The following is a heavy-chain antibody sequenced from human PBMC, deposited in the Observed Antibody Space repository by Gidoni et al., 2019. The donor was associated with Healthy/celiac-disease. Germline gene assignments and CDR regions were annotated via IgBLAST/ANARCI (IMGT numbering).Heavy chain of an antibody. CDR1: GFTFSSYS. D-gene: IGHD3-3*01. CDR2: ISSSSSTI. J-gene: IGHJ4*02. V-gene: IGHV3-48*01. Sequence: EVQLVESGGGLVQPGGSLRLSCAASGFTFSSYSMNWVRQAPGKGLEWVSYISSSSSTIYYADSVKGRFTISRDNAKNSLYLQMNSLRAEDTAVYYCARSYYDFWSGYYTGYFDYWGQGTLVTVSS. CDR3: ARSYYDFWSGYYTGYFDY.